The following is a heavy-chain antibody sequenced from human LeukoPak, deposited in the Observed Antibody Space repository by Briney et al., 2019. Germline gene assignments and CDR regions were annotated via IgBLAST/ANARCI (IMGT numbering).Heavy chain of an antibody. CDR1: GFTFSSYS. Sequence: GGSLRLSCAASGFTFSSYSMNWVRQAPGKGLEWVSYISSSSSTIYYADSVKGRFTISRDNAKNSLYLQMNSLRAEDTAVYYCASTLGFGESLLANYYMDVWGKGTTVTVSS. V-gene: IGHV3-48*01. CDR3: ASTLGFGESLLANYYMDV. J-gene: IGHJ6*03. CDR2: ISSSSSTI. D-gene: IGHD3-10*01.